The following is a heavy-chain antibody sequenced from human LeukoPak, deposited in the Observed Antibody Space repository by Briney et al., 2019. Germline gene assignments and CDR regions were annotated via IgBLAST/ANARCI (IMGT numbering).Heavy chain of an antibody. CDR3: ARSTWNFAY. Sequence: SETLSLTCAVYGGSFSGYYWSWIRQPPGKGLEWIGEINHSGSTNYNPSLKSRVTISVDTSKNQFSLKLSSVTAADTAVYYCARSTWNFAYWGQGTLVTVSS. CDR1: GGSFSGYY. D-gene: IGHD2-2*01. CDR2: INHSGST. V-gene: IGHV4-34*01. J-gene: IGHJ4*02.